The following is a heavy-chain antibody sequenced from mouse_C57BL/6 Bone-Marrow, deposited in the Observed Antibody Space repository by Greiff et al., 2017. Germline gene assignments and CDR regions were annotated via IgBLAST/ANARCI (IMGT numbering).Heavy chain of an antibody. Sequence: EVQLVESGTVLARPGASVKMSCKTSGYTFTSYWMHWVKQRPGQGLEWIGAIYPGNSDTSYNQKVKGKAKLTAVKPASTAYMELSSLPNEEYAVSYCTRAKVYYCNLYYAMDDWGQGTSVTVSS. D-gene: IGHD2-1*01. V-gene: IGHV1-5*01. CDR2: IYPGNSDT. CDR3: TRAKVYYCNLYYAMDD. CDR1: GYTFTSYW. J-gene: IGHJ4*01.